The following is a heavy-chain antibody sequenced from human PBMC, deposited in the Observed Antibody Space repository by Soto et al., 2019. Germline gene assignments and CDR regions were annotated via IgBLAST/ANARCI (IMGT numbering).Heavy chain of an antibody. D-gene: IGHD6-13*01. CDR1: GYTFTSYA. Sequence: QVPLVQSGAEVKKPGASVKVSCKASGYTFTSYAMHWVRQAPGQRLEWMGWINAGNGNTKYSQKFQGRVTITRDTSASTAYMELSSLRSEDTAVYYCAREFSHYSSSWYGPYYFDYWGQGTLVTVSS. CDR2: INAGNGNT. V-gene: IGHV1-3*01. J-gene: IGHJ4*02. CDR3: AREFSHYSSSWYGPYYFDY.